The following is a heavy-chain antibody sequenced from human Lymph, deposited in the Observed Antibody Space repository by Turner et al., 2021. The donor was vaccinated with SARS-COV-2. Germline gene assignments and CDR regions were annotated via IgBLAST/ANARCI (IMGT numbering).Heavy chain of an antibody. CDR2: ISISSSTI. Sequence: VQLVESGGGLVQPGGSLRLSGAAAGFTFSSYSMNWVRQAPGKGMEWVSNISISSSTIYYADSVKGRFTIYRDNAKNSLYLQMNILRDEDTAVYYCARDRGGYGAYYYGMDVWGQGTTVTVSS. CDR1: GFTFSSYS. J-gene: IGHJ6*02. V-gene: IGHV3-48*02. CDR3: ARDRGGYGAYYYGMDV. D-gene: IGHD2-15*01.